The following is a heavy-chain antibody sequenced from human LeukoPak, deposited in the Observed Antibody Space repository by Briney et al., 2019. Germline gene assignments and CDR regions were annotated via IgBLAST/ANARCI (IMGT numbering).Heavy chain of an antibody. Sequence: SETLSLTCTVSGYSISSGYYWSWIRQPPGKGLEWIGEINHSGSTNYNPSLKSRVTISVDTSKNQFSLKLSSVTAADTAVYYCARTVEEVGYSYGLFDYWGQGTLVTVSS. J-gene: IGHJ4*02. V-gene: IGHV4-38-2*02. CDR2: INHSGST. CDR3: ARTVEEVGYSYGLFDY. D-gene: IGHD5-18*01. CDR1: GYSISSGYY.